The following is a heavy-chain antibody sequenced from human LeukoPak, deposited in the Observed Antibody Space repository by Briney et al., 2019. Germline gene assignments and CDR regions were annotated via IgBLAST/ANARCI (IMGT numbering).Heavy chain of an antibody. Sequence: ASVKVSCKASGYTFTSHYMHWVRQAPGQGLEWMGIINPSGGSTSYAQKFQGRVTMTRDTSTSTVYMELSSLRSEDTAVYYCARPRQMYSSGYYFDYWGQGTLVTVSS. J-gene: IGHJ4*02. V-gene: IGHV1-46*01. D-gene: IGHD6-19*01. CDR1: GYTFTSHY. CDR3: ARPRQMYSSGYYFDY. CDR2: INPSGGST.